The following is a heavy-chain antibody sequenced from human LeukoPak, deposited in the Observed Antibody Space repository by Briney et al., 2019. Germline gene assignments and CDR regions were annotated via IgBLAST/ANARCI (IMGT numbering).Heavy chain of an antibody. Sequence: ASVKVSCKASGYTFTGYYMHRVRQAPGQGLEWMGRINPNSGGTNYAQKFQGRVTMTRDTSISTAYMELSRLRSDDTAVYYCASKYYYDSSGYEYWGQGTLVTVSS. J-gene: IGHJ4*02. CDR1: GYTFTGYY. V-gene: IGHV1-2*06. D-gene: IGHD3-22*01. CDR3: ASKYYYDSSGYEY. CDR2: INPNSGGT.